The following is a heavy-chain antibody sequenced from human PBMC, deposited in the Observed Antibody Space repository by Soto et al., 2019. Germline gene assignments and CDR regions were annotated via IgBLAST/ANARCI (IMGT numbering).Heavy chain of an antibody. CDR1: GVSINSGAYY. CDR3: AGGGGLYFDY. CDR2: IYYSGST. V-gene: IGHV4-31*03. D-gene: IGHD3-16*01. J-gene: IGHJ4*02. Sequence: QVQLQESGPGLVKPSQTLSLTCTVSGVSINSGAYYWSWIRQHPGKGLEWIGYIYYSGSTYYNPSPKSRVTIPVDTSKNQFSPKLNSVTAADTAVYFCAGGGGLYFDYWGQGTLVTVSS.